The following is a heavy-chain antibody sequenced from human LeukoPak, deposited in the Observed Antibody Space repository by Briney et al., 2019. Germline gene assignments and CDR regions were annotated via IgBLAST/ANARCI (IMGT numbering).Heavy chain of an antibody. D-gene: IGHD2-15*01. CDR3: ATTYCSDGSCYWFSLDY. Sequence: GASVKVSCKASGYTFANYGISWVRQAPGQGLEWMGWISAKNGNTKYAQKLQGRAIMTTDTSTSTAYMELRSLRSDDTAVYYCATTYCSDGSCYWFSLDYWGQGTLVTVSS. J-gene: IGHJ4*02. CDR1: GYTFANYG. V-gene: IGHV1-18*01. CDR2: ISAKNGNT.